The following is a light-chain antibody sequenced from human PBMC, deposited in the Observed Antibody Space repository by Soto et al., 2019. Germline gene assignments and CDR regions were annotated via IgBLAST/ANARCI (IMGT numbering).Light chain of an antibody. V-gene: IGLV2-11*01. CDR2: DVS. Sequence: QSVLTQPRSVSGSTGQSVTISCTGTSSDVGGYNYVSWYQQHPGKAPKGMIYDVSERPSGVPDRFSGSKSGNTASLTISGLQAEDEADYYCCSNAGSYEVFGGGTKVTVL. J-gene: IGLJ2*01. CDR1: SSDVGGYNY. CDR3: CSNAGSYEV.